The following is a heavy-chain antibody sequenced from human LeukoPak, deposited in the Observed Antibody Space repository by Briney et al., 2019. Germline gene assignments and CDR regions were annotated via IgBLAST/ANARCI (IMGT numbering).Heavy chain of an antibody. V-gene: IGHV4-4*07. Sequence: SETLSLTCTVSGGSLSSYYWSWIRQPAGKGLEWIGRVYTSGSINYNPSLKSRVTMSIDTSKNQFSLEVSSVTAADTAVYYCARAPGYCSTTSCEYYYYMDVWGKGTTVTVSS. CDR2: VYTSGSI. J-gene: IGHJ6*03. D-gene: IGHD2-2*01. CDR3: ARAPGYCSTTSCEYYYYMDV. CDR1: GGSLSSYY.